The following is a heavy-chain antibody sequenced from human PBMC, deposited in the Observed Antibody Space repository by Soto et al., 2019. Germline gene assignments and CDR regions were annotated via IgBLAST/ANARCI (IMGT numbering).Heavy chain of an antibody. Sequence: QATGKGLEWVSVIYSGDSTYYADSVKGRFTISRDNSKNTLYLQMNSLRAEDTAVYYCARTGSDYFFYFDYWGHGTLVTVSS. J-gene: IGHJ4*01. V-gene: IGHV3-66*01. CDR3: ARTGSDYFFYFDY. CDR2: IYSGDST. D-gene: IGHD3-22*01.